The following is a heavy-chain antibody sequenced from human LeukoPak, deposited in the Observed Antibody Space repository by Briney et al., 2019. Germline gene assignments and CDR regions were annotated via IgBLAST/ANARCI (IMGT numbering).Heavy chain of an antibody. V-gene: IGHV3-48*03. CDR2: ISRSGSTI. J-gene: IGHJ4*02. Sequence: GALRLSCAGPTFPFRRYEMNWVRPAPGKGLEWISYISRSGSTIYYADSVKGRFTISRDNAKNSLYLQMNSLRAEDTAVYYCASGYDLPYWGQGTLVTVSS. D-gene: IGHD5-12*01. CDR3: ASGYDLPY. CDR1: TFPFRRYE.